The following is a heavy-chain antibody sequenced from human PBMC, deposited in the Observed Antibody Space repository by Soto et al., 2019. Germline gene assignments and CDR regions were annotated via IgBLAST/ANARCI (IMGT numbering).Heavy chain of an antibody. CDR3: TRYTSTSRYSYFGMDV. CDR2: IRSKAYGETK. V-gene: IGHV3-49*03. Sequence: GGSLRLSCTVSGFTFGDYAISWSRQAPGKGLEWVGVIRSKAYGETKDYAASVKGRFTILRDDSKSIAYLQMNSLQSEDTGVYYCTRYTSTSRYSYFGMDVWGHGTTVTVSS. CDR1: GFTFGDYA. J-gene: IGHJ6*02. D-gene: IGHD2-2*01.